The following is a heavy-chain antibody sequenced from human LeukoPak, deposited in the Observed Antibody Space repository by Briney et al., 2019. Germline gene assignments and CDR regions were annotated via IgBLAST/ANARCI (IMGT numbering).Heavy chain of an antibody. V-gene: IGHV1-18*01. CDR2: ISAYNGNT. CDR3: AIDRYYDSSGYYYNDY. J-gene: IGHJ4*02. CDR1: GYTFTNYG. D-gene: IGHD3-22*01. Sequence: ASVKVSCKTSGYTFTNYGISWVQQAPGQGLEWVGWISAYNGNTNYVQKFRGRVAMTTDTSTSTAYMELRSLRSDDTAVYYCAIDRYYDSSGYYYNDYWGQGTLVTVSS.